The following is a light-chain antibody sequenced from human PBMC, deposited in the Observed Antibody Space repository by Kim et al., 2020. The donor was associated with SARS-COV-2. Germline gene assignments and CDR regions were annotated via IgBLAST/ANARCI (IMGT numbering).Light chain of an antibody. Sequence: ASVGSRFTSTCRASQDVRVWLAWYQQRPGRAPRVLVYAAASLQSGVPSRFSVSGSGTDFTLTISNLQPEDSATYYCQQSKSFPFTFGPGTKVDIK. V-gene: IGKV1-12*01. CDR3: QQSKSFPFT. CDR2: AAA. J-gene: IGKJ3*01. CDR1: QDVRVW.